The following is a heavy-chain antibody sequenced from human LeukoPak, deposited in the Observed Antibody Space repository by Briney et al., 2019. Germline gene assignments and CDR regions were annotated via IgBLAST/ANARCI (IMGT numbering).Heavy chain of an antibody. J-gene: IGHJ4*02. V-gene: IGHV4-39*01. CDR1: GXSISSSSNF. CDR2: ISYSGST. CDR3: ARLTPYSGSPLGDY. Sequence: SETLSLTCTVSGXSISSSSNFWVWIRQPPGKGLEWIGSISYSGSTYYNPSLKSRVTISVDTSKNQFSLKLSSVTAADTAVYYCARLTPYSGSPLGDYWGQGTLVTVSS. D-gene: IGHD1-26*01.